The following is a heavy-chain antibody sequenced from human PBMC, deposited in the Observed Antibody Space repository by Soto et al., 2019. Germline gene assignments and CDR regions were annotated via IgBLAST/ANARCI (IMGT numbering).Heavy chain of an antibody. D-gene: IGHD4-4*01. CDR3: ARVAVTTTNYFDY. Sequence: GGSLRLSCAASGFTFSSYGMHWVRQAPGKGLEWVAVIWYDGSNKYYADSVKGRFTISRDNSKNTLYLQMNSLRAEDTAVYYCARVAVTTTNYFDYWGQGTLVTVSS. J-gene: IGHJ4*02. CDR1: GFTFSSYG. V-gene: IGHV3-33*01. CDR2: IWYDGSNK.